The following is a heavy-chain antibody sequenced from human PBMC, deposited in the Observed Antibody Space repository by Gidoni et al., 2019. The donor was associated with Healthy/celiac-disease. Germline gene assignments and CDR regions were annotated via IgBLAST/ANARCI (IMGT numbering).Heavy chain of an antibody. Sequence: EVQLLESGGGLVHTGGSLMIPCVSSGFHFSRFAIRLLTQVPRKGLVCVLSISFVVGSTYYADPVKGRFTISRDNSKNTLDLQINSLRAEDTAVYYCAKHCGIVVVPAARAPDCHVMDVWGQGTTVTVS. J-gene: IGHJ6*02. CDR3: AKHCGIVVVPAARAPDCHVMDV. V-gene: IGHV3-23*01. CDR2: ISFVVGST. D-gene: IGHD2-2*01. CDR1: GFHFSRFA.